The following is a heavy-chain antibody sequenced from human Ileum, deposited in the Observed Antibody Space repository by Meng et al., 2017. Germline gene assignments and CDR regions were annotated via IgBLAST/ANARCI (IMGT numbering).Heavy chain of an antibody. CDR3: ARKGYYTDTSGFYPTDNWFDP. D-gene: IGHD3-22*01. Sequence: EVQLVESGGGLVKPGGSLRLSFAASGFDFYKYSMNWVRQAPGKGLEWVSSLSPSSSYIYYADSVKGRFTISRDNAKNSVYLQMNSLRAEDTAVYYCARKGYYTDTSGFYPTDNWFDPWGQGTLVTVSS. V-gene: IGHV3-21*01. CDR1: GFDFYKYS. CDR2: LSPSSSYI. J-gene: IGHJ5*02.